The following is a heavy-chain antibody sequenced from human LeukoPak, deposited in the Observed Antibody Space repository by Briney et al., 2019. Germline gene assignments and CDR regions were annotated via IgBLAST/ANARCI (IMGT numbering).Heavy chain of an antibody. J-gene: IGHJ6*02. D-gene: IGHD2-2*01. CDR2: ISGGGDST. V-gene: IGHV3-23*01. Sequence: PGGSLRLSCAASGFTFSSYAMSWVRQAPGKGLEWVSAISGGGDSTFYADSVKGRVTISRDNSKNTLYLQMSSLRDEDPAIYYCAKEEYSTRYYYYGMAVWGQGTTVTVSS. CDR3: AKEEYSTRYYYYGMAV. CDR1: GFTFSSYA.